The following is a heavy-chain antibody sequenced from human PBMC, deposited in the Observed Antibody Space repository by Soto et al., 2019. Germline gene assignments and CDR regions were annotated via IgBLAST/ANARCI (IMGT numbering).Heavy chain of an antibody. Sequence: SETLSLTCTVSGHSLSSGGYYWSWIRQHPGKGLEWVGYIYFTGTTLYNPSLKSRLAISVDTSKNQFSLKLTSVTAADTAVYYCARDWGSGGWPNWGQGVLVTVSS. J-gene: IGHJ4*02. V-gene: IGHV4-31*03. CDR3: ARDWGSGGWPN. CDR2: IYFTGTT. CDR1: GHSLSSGGYY. D-gene: IGHD6-19*01.